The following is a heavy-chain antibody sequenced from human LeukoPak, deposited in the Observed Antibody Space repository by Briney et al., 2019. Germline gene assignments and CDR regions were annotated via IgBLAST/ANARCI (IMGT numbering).Heavy chain of an antibody. CDR1: GFTFSNFA. D-gene: IGHD3-22*01. Sequence: GGPLRLSCAASGFTFSNFAMSWVRQAPGKGLEWVSAISGTGGNTFYTDSVTGRFTISRDNSKNTLYVQMNSLRAEDTAVYYCAKTGGYYDTSDLYRPDVFDIWGQGTVVTVSS. V-gene: IGHV3-23*01. J-gene: IGHJ3*02. CDR2: ISGTGGNT. CDR3: AKTGGYYDTSDLYRPDVFDI.